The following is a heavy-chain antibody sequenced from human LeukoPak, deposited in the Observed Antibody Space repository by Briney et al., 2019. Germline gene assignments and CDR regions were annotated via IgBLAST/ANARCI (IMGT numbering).Heavy chain of an antibody. J-gene: IGHJ4*02. CDR3: AKGVRFLDWWILDY. V-gene: IGHV3-23*01. Sequence: GGSLRLSCAASGFIFSSYAMTWVRQAPGKGLEWVSTVGSSGTSTYYADSVKGRFTISRDNSNNTLYLQMNSLRAEDTAIYYCAKGVRFLDWWILDYWGQGSLVTVSS. CDR1: GFIFSSYA. CDR2: VGSSGTST. D-gene: IGHD3-9*01.